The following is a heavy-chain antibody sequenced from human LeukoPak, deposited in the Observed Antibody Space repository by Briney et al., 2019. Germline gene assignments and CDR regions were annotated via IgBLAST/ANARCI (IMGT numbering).Heavy chain of an antibody. CDR1: GFTFDDYA. CDR3: AKELRGYSYGYELDY. CDR2: ISCNSGSI. J-gene: IGHJ4*02. Sequence: GRSLRLSCAASGFTFDDYAMHWVRQAPGKGLEWVSGISCNSGSIGYADYLKGRFTISRDNAKSSLYLQMNSLRAEDLDLYYWAKELRGYSYGYELDYWGQGTLVTVSS. V-gene: IGHV3-9*03. D-gene: IGHD5-18*01.